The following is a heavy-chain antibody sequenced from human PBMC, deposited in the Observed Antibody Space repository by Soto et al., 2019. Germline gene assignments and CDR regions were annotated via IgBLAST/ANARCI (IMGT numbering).Heavy chain of an antibody. J-gene: IGHJ4*02. CDR1: GGSISSGGYS. Sequence: QLQLQESGSGLVKPSQTLSLTCAVSGGSISSGGYSWSWIRQPPGKGLEWIGYVYHSGSSYYNPSLKRRVTISVDRSKTQSSLKLSSVTAADTAGYYSAAGGGLPRYYWGQGTLVTVSS. CDR2: VYHSGSS. D-gene: IGHD5-12*01. CDR3: AAGGGLPRYY. V-gene: IGHV4-30-2*01.